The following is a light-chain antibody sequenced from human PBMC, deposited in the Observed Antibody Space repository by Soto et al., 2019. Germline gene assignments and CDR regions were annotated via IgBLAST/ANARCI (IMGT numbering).Light chain of an antibody. CDR3: LQDINYPWT. Sequence: IQMTPSPAALGASXGGRVTNTXXASQGIRNDLGWYQQKPGKPPKVLIYGASNLQSGVPPRFSGSGSGTDFTLAISSLQPEDSATYYCLQDINYPWTFGQGTKVDIK. V-gene: IGKV1-6*01. J-gene: IGKJ1*01. CDR1: QGIRND. CDR2: GAS.